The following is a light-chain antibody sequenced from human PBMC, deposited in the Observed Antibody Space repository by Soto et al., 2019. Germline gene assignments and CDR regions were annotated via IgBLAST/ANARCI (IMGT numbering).Light chain of an antibody. CDR3: SSYAGSNYVI. Sequence: QSALTQPPSASGSPGQSVTISCTGTSSDVGGYNYVSWYQQHPGKAPKLMIYGVNKRPSGVPDRFSGSKSDNTASLTVSGLQAEDEAYYYCSSYAGSNYVIFGGGTKLTVL. CDR2: GVN. J-gene: IGLJ2*01. V-gene: IGLV2-8*01. CDR1: SSDVGGYNY.